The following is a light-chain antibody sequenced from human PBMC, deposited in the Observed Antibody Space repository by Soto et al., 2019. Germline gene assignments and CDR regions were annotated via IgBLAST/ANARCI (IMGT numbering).Light chain of an antibody. J-gene: IGKJ5*01. V-gene: IGKV3-15*01. CDR3: QQYNNWPLPT. CDR2: GAS. CDR1: QSVGSN. Sequence: EVALTQSPATLSVSPGAGATLSCRASQSVGSNLAWYQQKPGQTPRVLIYGASTRAIGVPARFSGSGFGTEFTLTISSLQPEDFVVYYCQQYNNWPLPTFGQGTRLEIK.